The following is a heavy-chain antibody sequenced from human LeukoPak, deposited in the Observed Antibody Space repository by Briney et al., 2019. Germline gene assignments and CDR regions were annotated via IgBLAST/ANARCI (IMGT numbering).Heavy chain of an antibody. CDR1: GYTFTGYY. V-gene: IGHV1-2*02. D-gene: IGHD2-2*01. J-gene: IGHJ5*02. CDR3: ARSPPQDIVVVPAAPGEVWFDP. Sequence: ASVKVSCKASGYTFTGYYMHWVRQAPGQGVEWMGWINPNSGGTNYAQKFQGRVTMTRDTSISTAYTELSRLRSDDTAVYYCARSPPQDIVVVPAAPGEVWFDPWGQGTLVTVSS. CDR2: INPNSGGT.